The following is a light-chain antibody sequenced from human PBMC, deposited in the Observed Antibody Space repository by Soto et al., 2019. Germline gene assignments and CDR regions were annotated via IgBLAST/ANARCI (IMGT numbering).Light chain of an antibody. CDR1: QTITTY. Sequence: EIQMTQSPSSLSASVGDRVTITCRASQTITTYLNWYQHKPGKAPKLLIYAAISLQSGVPSRLSGSGSGTDFTLTISSLQPEDFATYYCQQTYSTPHTFGQGTKVEIK. V-gene: IGKV1-39*01. J-gene: IGKJ2*01. CDR3: QQTYSTPHT. CDR2: AAI.